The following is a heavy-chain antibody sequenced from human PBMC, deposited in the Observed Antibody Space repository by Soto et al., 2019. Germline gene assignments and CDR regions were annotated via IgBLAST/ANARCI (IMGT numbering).Heavy chain of an antibody. D-gene: IGHD5-12*01. CDR1: GFTFSTYG. J-gene: IGHJ4*02. V-gene: IGHV3-23*01. Sequence: EVQLLESGGGLVQPGGSLRLSCAASGFTFSTYGMSWVRQAPGKGLEWISGLSASGGSTYADSVKGRFTISRDNSKNTLYLQMNSLRVEDTAIYYFAKDSGYDSTDWGQGTLVTVSS. CDR2: LSASGGST. CDR3: AKDSGYDSTD.